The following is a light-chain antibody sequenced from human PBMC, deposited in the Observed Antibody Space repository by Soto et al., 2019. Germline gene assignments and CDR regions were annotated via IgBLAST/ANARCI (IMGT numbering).Light chain of an antibody. V-gene: IGKV1-39*01. CDR1: QSISTY. Sequence: DIQMTQSPSSLSASVGDRFTITCRASQSISTYLNWYHQKPGKAPQLLIYAASSLQSGVPSRFSASGSGTDFTLTISSLQPEDFATYYCQQSYNIVTFGGGTKVDIK. CDR2: AAS. J-gene: IGKJ4*01. CDR3: QQSYNIVT.